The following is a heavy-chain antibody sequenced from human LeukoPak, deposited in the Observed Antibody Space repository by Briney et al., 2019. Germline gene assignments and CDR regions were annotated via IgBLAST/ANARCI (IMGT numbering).Heavy chain of an antibody. CDR1: GDSISSGSYY. D-gene: IGHD3-22*01. V-gene: IGHV4-61*02. CDR2: IYTSGST. CDR3: ARHGNAYDSSGWRTWFDP. J-gene: IGHJ5*02. Sequence: SETLSLTCTVSGDSISSGSYYWSWIRQPAGKGLEWIGRIYTSGSTNYNPSLKSRVTISVDTSKNQFSLKLSSVTAADTAVYYCARHGNAYDSSGWRTWFDPWGQGTLVTVSS.